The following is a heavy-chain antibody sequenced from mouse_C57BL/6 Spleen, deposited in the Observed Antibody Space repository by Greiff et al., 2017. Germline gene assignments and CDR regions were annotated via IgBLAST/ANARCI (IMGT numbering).Heavy chain of an antibody. J-gene: IGHJ4*01. CDR1: GYTFTSYW. V-gene: IGHV1-72*01. CDR3: ASTYYYGSSYLYYAMDY. CDR2: IDPNSGGT. Sequence: VQLQQSGAELVKPGASVKLSCKASGYTFTSYWMHWVKQRPGRGLEWIGRIDPNSGGTKYNEKFKSKATLTVDKPSSTAYMQLSSLTSEDSAVYYCASTYYYGSSYLYYAMDYWGQGTSVTVSS. D-gene: IGHD1-1*01.